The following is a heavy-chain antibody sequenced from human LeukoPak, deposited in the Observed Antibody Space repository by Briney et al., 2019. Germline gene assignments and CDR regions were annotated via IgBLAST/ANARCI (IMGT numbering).Heavy chain of an antibody. Sequence: PSQTLSLTFTVSGVSISPYYWSWIRQPAGKGLEWIGRIYASGTSNYNPSLKSRVTMSMDTSKNQFSLKLSSVTAADTAVYHCARVSCTSAACTFYYYLDVWGKGTTVTVSS. J-gene: IGHJ6*03. CDR2: IYASGTS. CDR3: ARVSCTSAACTFYYYLDV. D-gene: IGHD2-8*02. V-gene: IGHV4-4*07. CDR1: GVSISPYY.